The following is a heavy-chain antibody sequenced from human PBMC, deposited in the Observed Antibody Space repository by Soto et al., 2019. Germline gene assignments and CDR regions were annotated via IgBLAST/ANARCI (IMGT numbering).Heavy chain of an antibody. CDR1: GFTSKTYG. Sequence: GGSLRLSCAASGFTSKTYGMHWVRQAPGKGLEWVAVISFGGTDKYYADSVKGRFSISRDNSKSTLYLQMNNLTADDTAVYYCAREQWPREGYLYAMDVWGQGPTVTVSS. CDR3: AREQWPREGYLYAMDV. CDR2: ISFGGTDK. D-gene: IGHD6-19*01. V-gene: IGHV3-30*03. J-gene: IGHJ6*02.